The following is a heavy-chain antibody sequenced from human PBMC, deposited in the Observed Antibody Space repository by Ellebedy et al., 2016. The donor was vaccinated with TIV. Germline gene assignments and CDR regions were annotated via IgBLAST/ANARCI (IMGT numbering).Heavy chain of an antibody. D-gene: IGHD3-3*01. J-gene: IGHJ6*02. Sequence: GGSLRLSCAASGFTFSDYYMSWIRQAPGKGLEWVSYISSSGSTIYYADSVKGRFTISRSNAKNSLYLQMNSLRAEDTAVYYCARVGRFWSGYYYYYGMDVWGQGTTVTVSS. CDR1: GFTFSDYY. CDR2: ISSSGSTI. CDR3: ARVGRFWSGYYYYYGMDV. V-gene: IGHV3-11*01.